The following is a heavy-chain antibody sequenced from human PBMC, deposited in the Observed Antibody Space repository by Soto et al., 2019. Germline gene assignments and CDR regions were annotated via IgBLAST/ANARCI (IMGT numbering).Heavy chain of an antibody. Sequence: QVQLGESGGGVVQPGRSLRLSCAASGFTFSSYGMHWVRQAPGKGLEWVAVISYDGSNKYYADSVKGRFTISSDNSKNTLYLQMNSLRAEDTAVYYCATLQTTNCSGGSCTNYYYYGMDVWGQGTTVTVSS. CDR2: ISYDGSNK. CDR1: GFTFSSYG. D-gene: IGHD2-15*01. CDR3: ATLQTTNCSGGSCTNYYYYGMDV. V-gene: IGHV3-30*03. J-gene: IGHJ6*02.